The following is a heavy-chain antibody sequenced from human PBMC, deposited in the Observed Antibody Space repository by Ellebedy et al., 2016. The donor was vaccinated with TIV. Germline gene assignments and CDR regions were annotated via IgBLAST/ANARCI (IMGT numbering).Heavy chain of an antibody. D-gene: IGHD3-10*01. J-gene: IGHJ6*02. Sequence: GGSLRLXCKGSGYSFTSYWISWVRQMPGKGLEWMGRIDPSDSYTNYSPSFQGHVTISADKSISTAYLQWSSLKASDTAMYYCARRPGGSYYYGMDVWGQGTTVTVSS. CDR1: GYSFTSYW. CDR3: ARRPGGSYYYGMDV. CDR2: IDPSDSYT. V-gene: IGHV5-10-1*01.